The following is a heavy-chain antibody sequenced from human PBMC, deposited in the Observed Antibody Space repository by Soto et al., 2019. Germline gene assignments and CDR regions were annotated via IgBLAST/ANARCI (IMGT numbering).Heavy chain of an antibody. CDR1: GGSFSGYY. CDR3: ARGRGMYGDYGYFDY. Sequence: QVQLQQWGAGLLKPSETLSLTCAVYGGSFSGYYWSWIRQPPGKGLEWIGEINHSGGTNYNPSLKSRVTISVDTSKNQFSLKLSSVTAADTAVYYCARGRGMYGDYGYFDYWGQGTLVTVSS. V-gene: IGHV4-34*01. D-gene: IGHD4-17*01. CDR2: INHSGGT. J-gene: IGHJ4*02.